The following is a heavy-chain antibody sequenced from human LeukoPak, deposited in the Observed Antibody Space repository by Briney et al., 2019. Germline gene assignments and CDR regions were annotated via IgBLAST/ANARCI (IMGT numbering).Heavy chain of an antibody. V-gene: IGHV4-39*07. J-gene: IGHJ6*03. CDR3: ASAFKWRNYYYYMDV. CDR1: GGSISSSSYY. D-gene: IGHD1-26*01. CDR2: INHSGST. Sequence: SETLSLTCTVSGGSISSSSYYWGWIRQPPGKGLEWIGEINHSGSTNYNPSLKSRVTISVDTSKNQFSLKLSSVTAADTAVYYCASAFKWRNYYYYMDVWGKGTTVTVSS.